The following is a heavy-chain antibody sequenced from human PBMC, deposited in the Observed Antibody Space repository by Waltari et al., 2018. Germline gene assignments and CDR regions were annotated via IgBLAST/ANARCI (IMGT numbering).Heavy chain of an antibody. CDR1: GGSISSYY. Sequence: QVQLQESGPGLVKPSETLSLTCTVSGGSISSYYWSWIRQPPGKGLEWIGEINHSGSTNYNPSLKSRVTISVDTSKNQFSLKLSSVTAADTAVYYCARGGYNDAFDIWGQGTMVTVSS. J-gene: IGHJ3*02. D-gene: IGHD1-1*01. CDR2: INHSGST. CDR3: ARGGYNDAFDI. V-gene: IGHV4-34*01.